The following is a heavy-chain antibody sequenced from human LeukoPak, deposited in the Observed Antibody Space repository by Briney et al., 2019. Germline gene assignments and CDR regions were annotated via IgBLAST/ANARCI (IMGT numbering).Heavy chain of an antibody. CDR3: AKGGNSGSYSPFDY. Sequence: PGGSLRLSCAASGFTFSSYAMSWVRQAPGKGLEWISAISGSGGTTYYADSVKGRFTISRDNSKNTLYLQMNSLRAEDTAVYYCAKGGNSGSYSPFDYWGQGTLVTVSS. CDR1: GFTFSSYA. CDR2: ISGSGGTT. V-gene: IGHV3-23*01. J-gene: IGHJ4*02. D-gene: IGHD1-26*01.